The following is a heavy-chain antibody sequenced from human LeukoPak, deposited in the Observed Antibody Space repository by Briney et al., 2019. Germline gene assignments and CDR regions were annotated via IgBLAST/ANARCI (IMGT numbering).Heavy chain of an antibody. V-gene: IGHV3-7*01. J-gene: IGHJ3*02. CDR3: ARESIVVVPTTMDDASDI. CDR1: GFTFSHYY. D-gene: IGHD2-2*01. CDR2: IKQDGSEQ. Sequence: GGSLRLSCAASGFTFSHYYMSWVRQAPGKGLEWVANIKQDGSEQFYLDSVKGRFAISRDNAKNALYLQMHSLRVEDTAVYYCARESIVVVPTTMDDASDIWGQGTMVTVSS.